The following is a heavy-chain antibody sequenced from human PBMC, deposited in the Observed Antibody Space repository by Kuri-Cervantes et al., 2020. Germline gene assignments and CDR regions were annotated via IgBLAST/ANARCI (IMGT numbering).Heavy chain of an antibody. D-gene: IGHD6-19*01. J-gene: IGHJ5*02. CDR2: TYYRSKWYS. V-gene: IGHV6-1*01. CDR1: GDSVSSNSAA. Sequence: SETLSLTCAISGDSVSSNSAAWNWIRQSPSRGLEWLGRTYYRSKWYSDYAVSVKSRITINADTSKNQFSLQLNSVTPEDTAVYYCGRAGGSGWYGNFFDPWGQGTLVTVSS. CDR3: GRAGGSGWYGNFFDP.